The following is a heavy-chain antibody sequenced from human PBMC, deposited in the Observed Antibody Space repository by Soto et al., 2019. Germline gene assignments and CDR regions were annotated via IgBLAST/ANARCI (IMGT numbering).Heavy chain of an antibody. D-gene: IGHD3-3*01. CDR1: GGSFSDYF. Sequence: QVQVQQWGAGLLKPSETLSLTCAIYGGSFSDYFWSWIRQSPGKGLEGIGESNHSGSTNYNSSLKSRVTISVDTSKSQFFLKLTSVTAADTAVYYCARGRFWSGNFDNWGQGTLVTVS. CDR2: SNHSGST. V-gene: IGHV4-34*01. J-gene: IGHJ4*02. CDR3: ARGRFWSGNFDN.